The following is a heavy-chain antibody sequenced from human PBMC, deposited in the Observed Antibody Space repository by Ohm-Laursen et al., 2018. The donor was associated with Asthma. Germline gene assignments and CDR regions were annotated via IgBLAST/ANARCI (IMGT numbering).Heavy chain of an antibody. CDR2: INPSGGST. V-gene: IGHV1-46*01. CDR3: ARDINNYYGSGSYLNLRY. D-gene: IGHD3-10*01. J-gene: IGHJ4*02. Sequence: ASVKVSCKASGYTFTSYYMHWVRQAPGQGLEWMGIINPSGGSTSYAQKFQGRVTMTRDTSTSTVYMELSSLRSEDTAVYYCARDINNYYGSGSYLNLRYWGQGTLVTVSS. CDR1: GYTFTSYY.